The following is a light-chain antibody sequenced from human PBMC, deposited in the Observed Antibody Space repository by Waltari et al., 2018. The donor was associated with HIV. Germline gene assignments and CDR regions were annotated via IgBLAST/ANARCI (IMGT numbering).Light chain of an antibody. Sequence: QSVLTQPTSASGTPGQSVPISCSGSSSNIGSNYVYWYQQLPGTAPKLLIYRNNQRPSGVPDRFSGFKSGTSASLAISGLRSEDEADYYCAAWDDNLSGWVFGGGSKLTIL. V-gene: IGLV1-47*01. CDR3: AAWDDNLSGWV. CDR2: RNN. J-gene: IGLJ3*02. CDR1: SSNIGSNY.